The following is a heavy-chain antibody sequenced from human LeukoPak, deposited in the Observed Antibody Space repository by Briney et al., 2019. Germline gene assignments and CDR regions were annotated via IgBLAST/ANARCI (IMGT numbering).Heavy chain of an antibody. CDR3: ARGTSGGSNWFDP. CDR2: IIPIFGTA. Sequence: ASVKVSCKASGGTLSSYAVRWVRQAPGQGLEWMGGIIPIFGTAHYAQKFQGRVTITADESTSTAYMELSSLRSEDTAVYYCARGTSGGSNWFDPWGQGTLVTVSS. V-gene: IGHV1-69*13. J-gene: IGHJ5*02. D-gene: IGHD1-14*01. CDR1: GGTLSSYA.